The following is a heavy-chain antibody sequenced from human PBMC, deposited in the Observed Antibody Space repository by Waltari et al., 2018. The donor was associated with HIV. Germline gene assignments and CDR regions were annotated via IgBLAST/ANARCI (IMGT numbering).Heavy chain of an antibody. CDR3: ARADGDYYYGMDV. CDR1: GGSIRSGGYS. D-gene: IGHD4-17*01. Sequence: QLQLQESGPGLVKPSQTLSLTCPVSGGSIRSGGYSCSWIRQPPGKGLEWIGYIYHSGSTYYNPSLKSRVTISVDRSKNQFSLKLSSVTAADTAVYYCARADGDYYYGMDVWGQGTTVTVSS. CDR2: IYHSGST. V-gene: IGHV4-30-2*01. J-gene: IGHJ6*02.